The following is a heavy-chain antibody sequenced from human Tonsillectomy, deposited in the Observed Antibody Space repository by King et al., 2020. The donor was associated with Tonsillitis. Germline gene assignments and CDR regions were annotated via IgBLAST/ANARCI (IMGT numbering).Heavy chain of an antibody. D-gene: IGHD3-3*01. CDR3: AMGVDPTKFDY. J-gene: IGHJ4*02. CDR2: INPYNGYT. Sequence: QLVQSGGEVKKPGASVKVSCQASGYTFTNYGLTWVRQAPGQGLECMGWINPYNGYTDSAHKFQGRLTMTPETPTTTAYMDLRSLRSDDTAVYYCAMGVDPTKFDYWGQGTLVIVSS. V-gene: IGHV1-18*01. CDR1: GYTFTNYG.